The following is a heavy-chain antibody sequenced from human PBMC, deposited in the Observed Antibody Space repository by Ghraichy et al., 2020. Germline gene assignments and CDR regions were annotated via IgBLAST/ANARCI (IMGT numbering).Heavy chain of an antibody. CDR1: GGSFSGYY. J-gene: IGHJ6*02. V-gene: IGHV4-34*01. Sequence: SETLSLTCAVYGGSFSGYYWSWIRQPPGKGLEWIGEINHSGSTNYNPSLKSRVTISVDTSKNQFSLKLSSVTAADTAVYYCARGVDYGMDVWGQGTTVTVSS. CDR3: ARGVDYGMDV. CDR2: INHSGST.